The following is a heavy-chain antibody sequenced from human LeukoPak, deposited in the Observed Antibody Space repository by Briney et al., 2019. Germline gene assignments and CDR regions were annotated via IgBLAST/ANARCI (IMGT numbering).Heavy chain of an antibody. J-gene: IGHJ4*02. CDR2: IGTAGET. CDR3: ARVAKERVGGVYYFDY. V-gene: IGHV3-13*01. D-gene: IGHD1-1*01. CDR1: GFTFSDYD. Sequence: PGGSLRLSCAASGFTFSDYDMHWVRHAPGKGLEWVSAIGTAGETYYTGSVKGRFTISRENAKNSLYLQMNSLRAGDTAVYYCARVAKERVGGVYYFDYWGQGTLVTVSS.